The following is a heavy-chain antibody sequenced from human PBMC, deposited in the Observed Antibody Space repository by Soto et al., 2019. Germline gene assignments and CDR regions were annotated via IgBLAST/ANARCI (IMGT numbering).Heavy chain of an antibody. Sequence: SQTLSLTCAISGDSVSSNRAAWNWIRQSPSSGLEWLGRTYYRSKWYNDYAVSVKSRITINPDTSKNSLYLQMNSLRAEDTAVYYCAREGPMTTADYWGQGTLVTVSS. J-gene: IGHJ4*02. D-gene: IGHD4-4*01. V-gene: IGHV6-1*01. CDR3: AREGPMTTADY. CDR2: TYYRSKWYN. CDR1: GDSVSSNRAA.